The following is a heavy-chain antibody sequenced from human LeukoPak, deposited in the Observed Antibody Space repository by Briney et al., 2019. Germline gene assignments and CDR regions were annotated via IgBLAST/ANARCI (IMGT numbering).Heavy chain of an antibody. J-gene: IGHJ5*02. V-gene: IGHV4-34*12. Sequence: PSETLSLTCAVYGGSFSGYYWSWIRQPPGRGLEWIGSLFSDGTTFYSPSLRRRVTMSVDTSKNQFSLRLNSVTAADSAIYYCARHTLMTSISTYNWFDPWGQGTLVTVSS. CDR1: GGSFSGYY. CDR3: ARHTLMTSISTYNWFDP. CDR2: LFSDGTT. D-gene: IGHD2-21*02.